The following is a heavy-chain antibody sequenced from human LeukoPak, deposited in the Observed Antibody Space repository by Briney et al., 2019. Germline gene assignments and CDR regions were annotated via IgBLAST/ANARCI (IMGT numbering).Heavy chain of an antibody. CDR1: GFTFSSYG. Sequence: PGGSLRLPCAASGFTFSSYGMHWVRQAPGKGLEWVAVISYDGSNKYYADSVKGRFTISRDNSKNTLYLQMNSLRAEDTAVYYCARELLDNYFDYWGQGTLVTVSS. J-gene: IGHJ4*02. CDR2: ISYDGSNK. CDR3: ARELLDNYFDY. V-gene: IGHV3-30*03. D-gene: IGHD2-21*02.